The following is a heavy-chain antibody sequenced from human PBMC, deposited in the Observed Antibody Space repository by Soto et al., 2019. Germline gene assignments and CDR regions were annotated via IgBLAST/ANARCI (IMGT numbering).Heavy chain of an antibody. CDR2: INHSGST. CDR1: GGSFSGYY. CDR3: ALQQLVVSVFGNSVVDV. D-gene: IGHD6-13*01. J-gene: IGHJ6*02. Sequence: SETLSLTCAVYGGSFSGYYWSWIRQPPGKGLEWIGEINHSGSTNYNPSLKSRVTISVDTSKNQFSLKLSSVTAADTAVYYCALQQLVVSVFGNSVVDVWGQGTTVTVSS. V-gene: IGHV4-34*01.